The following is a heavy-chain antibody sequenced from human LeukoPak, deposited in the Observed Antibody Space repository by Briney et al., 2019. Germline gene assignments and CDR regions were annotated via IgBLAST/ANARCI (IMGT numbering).Heavy chain of an antibody. D-gene: IGHD2-8*01. CDR2: INSDGSTT. CDR1: GFTFSSYW. V-gene: IGHV3-74*01. CDR3: ARAVYSQWYLDL. J-gene: IGHJ2*01. Sequence: GGSLRLSCAASGFTFSSYWMHWVRQAPGKGLVWVSRINSDGSTTTYADCVKGRFTISRDNAKTPLYLQMTSLGAEDASVYFCARAVYSQWYLDLWGRGTLVSVSS.